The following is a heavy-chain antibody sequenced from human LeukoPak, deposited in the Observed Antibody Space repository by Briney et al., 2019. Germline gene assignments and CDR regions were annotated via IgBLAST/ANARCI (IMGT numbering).Heavy chain of an antibody. CDR3: ARALVGYCSSTSCYDLGY. Sequence: PGGSLRLSCTASGFTFSSSWMHWVRQAPGKGLEWVANIKQDGSEKYYVDSVKGRFTISRDNAKNSLYLQMNSLRAEDTAVYYCARALVGYCSSTSCYDLGYWGQGTLVTVSS. CDR1: GFTFSSSW. CDR2: IKQDGSEK. V-gene: IGHV3-7*01. J-gene: IGHJ4*02. D-gene: IGHD2-2*03.